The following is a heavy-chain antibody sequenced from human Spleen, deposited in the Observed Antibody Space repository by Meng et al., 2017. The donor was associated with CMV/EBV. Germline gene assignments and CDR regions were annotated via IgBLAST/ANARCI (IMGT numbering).Heavy chain of an antibody. V-gene: IGHV3-48*03. CDR2: ITRSVSSI. CDR1: GFTFSYYE. Sequence: GESLKISCTASGFTFSYYEINWVRQAPGKGMEWVSYITRSVSSISFADPVRGRFTISRDNAKNSLYLQTSSLRAEDTGVYFCARLTWESDRRGWLSWGQGTLVTVSS. J-gene: IGHJ5*02. D-gene: IGHD3-22*01. CDR3: ARLTWESDRRGWLS.